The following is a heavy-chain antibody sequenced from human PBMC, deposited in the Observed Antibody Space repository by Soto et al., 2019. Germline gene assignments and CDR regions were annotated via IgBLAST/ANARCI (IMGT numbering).Heavy chain of an antibody. J-gene: IGHJ4*02. D-gene: IGHD5-12*01. CDR3: AAGGGLPRYY. Sequence: SETLSLTCAFSGVSISSGGYSWSWIRQPPGKGLEWIGYIYHSGSTYYNPSLKSRVTISVDRSKNQFSLKLSSVTAADTAVYYCAAGGGLPRYYWGQGTLVTVSS. V-gene: IGHV4-30-2*01. CDR1: GVSISSGGYS. CDR2: IYHSGST.